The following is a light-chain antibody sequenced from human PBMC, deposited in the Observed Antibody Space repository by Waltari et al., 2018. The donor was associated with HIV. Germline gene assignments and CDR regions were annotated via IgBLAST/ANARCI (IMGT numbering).Light chain of an antibody. Sequence: QSVLTQSPSVSAAPGQKLTISCSGSRSNLGNTYVSWYQQFPGTAPKLLIYENNKRPSGIPDRFSGSKSGTSATLGITGLQTGDEANYYCGTWDSSLSASVFGGGTELTVL. CDR3: GTWDSSLSASV. CDR2: ENN. J-gene: IGLJ3*02. V-gene: IGLV1-51*02. CDR1: RSNLGNTY.